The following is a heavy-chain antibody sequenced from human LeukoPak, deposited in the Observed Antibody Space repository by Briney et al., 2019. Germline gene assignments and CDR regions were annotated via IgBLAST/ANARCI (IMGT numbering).Heavy chain of an antibody. J-gene: IGHJ4*02. V-gene: IGHV3-23*01. Sequence: PGGSLRLSCEVSGFTFSTYGMRWVRQAPGRGLEWVSGISGSGDSTYYADSVKGRFTISRDNSKNTLYLQMNSLRAEDTAVYFCARRSGVAVAGAFDYWGQGTLVTVSS. D-gene: IGHD6-19*01. CDR1: GFTFSTYG. CDR3: ARRSGVAVAGAFDY. CDR2: ISGSGDST.